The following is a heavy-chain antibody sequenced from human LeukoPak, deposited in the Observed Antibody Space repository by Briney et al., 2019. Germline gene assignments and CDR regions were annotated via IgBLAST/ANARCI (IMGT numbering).Heavy chain of an antibody. V-gene: IGHV1-69*04. CDR1: GGTFSTYA. Sequence: SVKVSCKASGGTFSTYAISWVRQAPGQGLERMGRIIPILGIANNAQKFQGRVTITADKSTSTAYMELSSLRSEDTAVYYCAVKGYSGYVFDYWGQGTLVTVSS. CDR3: AVKGYSGYVFDY. D-gene: IGHD5-12*01. J-gene: IGHJ4*02. CDR2: IIPILGIA.